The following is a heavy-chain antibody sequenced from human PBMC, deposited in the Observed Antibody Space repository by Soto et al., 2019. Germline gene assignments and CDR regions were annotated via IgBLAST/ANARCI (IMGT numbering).Heavy chain of an antibody. CDR1: GGSFSAYY. Sequence: SETLSLTCAVYGGSFSAYYWSWIRQPPGKGLEWIGEINHSGSANSNPSLKSRVTMSVDTSKNQLSLNLSSVTAADTAAYYCAGGPGIVVARVDYWGQGTLVPVYS. CDR3: AGGPGIVVARVDY. V-gene: IGHV4-34*01. CDR2: INHSGSA. J-gene: IGHJ4*02. D-gene: IGHD6-19*01.